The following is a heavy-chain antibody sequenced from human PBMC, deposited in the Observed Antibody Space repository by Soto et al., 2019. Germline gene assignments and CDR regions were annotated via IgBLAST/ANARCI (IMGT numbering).Heavy chain of an antibody. J-gene: IGHJ5*02. D-gene: IGHD6-6*01. CDR3: AKSYSSSSDRFDP. Sequence: ASVKVSCKASGYTFTGYYMHWVRQAPGQGLEWMGWINPNSGGTNYAQKFQGRVTMTRDTSISTAYMELSRLRSDDTAVYYCAKSYSSSSDRFDPWGQGTLVTVSS. CDR2: INPNSGGT. V-gene: IGHV1-2*02. CDR1: GYTFTGYY.